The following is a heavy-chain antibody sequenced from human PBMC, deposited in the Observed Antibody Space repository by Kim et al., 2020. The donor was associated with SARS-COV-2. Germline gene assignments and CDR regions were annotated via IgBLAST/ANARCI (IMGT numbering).Heavy chain of an antibody. CDR3: ARDIIKAQFGFDL. CDR1: GFTLNNYD. V-gene: IGHV3-13*01. Sequence: GGSLRLSCSASGFTLNNYDMYWVRQGTGRGLEWVSVIGTGGDTYYPYSVKVRFTISRDNAMTSLFLQMNILTAGDTAVYFCARDIIKAQFGFDLWGQGTV. J-gene: IGHJ3*01. CDR2: IGTGGDT. D-gene: IGHD3-16*01.